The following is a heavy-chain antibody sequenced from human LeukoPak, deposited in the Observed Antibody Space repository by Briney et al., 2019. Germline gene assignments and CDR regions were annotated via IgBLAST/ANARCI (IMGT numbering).Heavy chain of an antibody. D-gene: IGHD4-17*01. J-gene: IGHJ5*02. Sequence: PSQTLSLTCTVSGGSISSGGYYWSWIRQHPETGLEWIGYIHYSGSTYYNPSLKSRVTISIDTSKNRFSLTLSSVTAADTGVQSCVRADGTTVWLDPWGQGTLVTVSS. V-gene: IGHV4-31*03. CDR2: IHYSGST. CDR3: VRADGTTVWLDP. CDR1: GGSISSGGYY.